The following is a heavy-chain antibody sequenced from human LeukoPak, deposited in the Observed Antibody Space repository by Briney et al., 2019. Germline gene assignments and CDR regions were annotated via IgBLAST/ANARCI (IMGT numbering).Heavy chain of an antibody. CDR2: IKEDGSEK. CDR1: GFTFSNYW. D-gene: IGHD3-22*01. CDR3: ARDHKFYSSGSYGY. Sequence: GGSLRLSCAASGFTFSNYWMSWVRQAPGKGLEWVANIKEDGSEKYYVDSVKGRFTISRDNARNSLYLQMNSLRAEDTAVYYCARDHKFYSSGSYGYWGQGTLVTVSS. J-gene: IGHJ4*02. V-gene: IGHV3-7*01.